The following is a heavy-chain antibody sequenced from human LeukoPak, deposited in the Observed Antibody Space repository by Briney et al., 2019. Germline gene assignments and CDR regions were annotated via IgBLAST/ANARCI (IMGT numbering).Heavy chain of an antibody. CDR3: VRDGRTVTTID. CDR1: GFTVSSNY. J-gene: IGHJ4*02. CDR2: IYSGGST. Sequence: PGGSLRLSCAASGFTVSSNYMSWVRQAPGKGLEWVSVIYSGGSTYYADPVKGRFTISRDNSKNTLYLQMNSLRAEDTAVYYCVRDGRTVTTIDWGQGTLVTVSS. V-gene: IGHV3-66*01. D-gene: IGHD4-17*01.